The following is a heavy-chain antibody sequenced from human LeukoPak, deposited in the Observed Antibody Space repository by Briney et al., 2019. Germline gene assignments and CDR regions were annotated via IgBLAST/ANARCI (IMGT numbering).Heavy chain of an antibody. CDR2: IYYSGST. CDR3: ARATPIYGYNLYYFDY. D-gene: IGHD5-24*01. CDR1: GGSISSSSYY. V-gene: IGHV4-39*07. Sequence: SETLSLTCTVSGGSISSSSYYWGWIRQPPGKGLEWIGSIYYSGSTYYNPSLKSRVTISVDTSKNQFSLKLSSVTAADTAVYYCARATPIYGYNLYYFDYWGQGTLVTVSS. J-gene: IGHJ4*02.